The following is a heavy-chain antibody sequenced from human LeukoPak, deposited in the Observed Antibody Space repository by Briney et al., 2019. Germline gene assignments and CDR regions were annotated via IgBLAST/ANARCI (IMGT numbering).Heavy chain of an antibody. CDR2: ISYGGSNK. J-gene: IGHJ4*02. D-gene: IGHD4-17*01. CDR1: GFTFSSYA. CDR3: ARETGSAVGSTDFDY. V-gene: IGHV3-30-3*01. Sequence: PGGSLRLSCAASGFTFSSYAIHWVRQAPGKGLEWVAVISYGGSNKYYADSVKGRFTISRDNSKNTLYLQMNSLRAEDTAVYYCARETGSAVGSTDFDYWGQGTLVTVSS.